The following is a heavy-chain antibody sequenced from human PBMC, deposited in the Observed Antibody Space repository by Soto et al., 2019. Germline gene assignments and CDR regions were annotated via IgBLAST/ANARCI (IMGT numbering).Heavy chain of an antibody. Sequence: QVHLMQSGAEVEKPGASVTISCKASGFTFNRHYMHWVRQAPRQGLEWMGISNLGGATTIYAQKFQGRVTVTRDTSTSTVYIQLSSLRSDDTAVYYCAVSSLEPNDAFDVWGQGTLVTVSS. CDR1: GFTFNRHY. CDR3: AVSSLEPNDAFDV. CDR2: SNLGGATT. V-gene: IGHV1-46*02. J-gene: IGHJ3*01. D-gene: IGHD6-6*01.